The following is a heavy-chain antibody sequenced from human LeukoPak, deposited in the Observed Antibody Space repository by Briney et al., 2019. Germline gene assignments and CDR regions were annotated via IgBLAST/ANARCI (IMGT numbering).Heavy chain of an antibody. CDR1: GGSFSSGSYY. V-gene: IGHV4-61*01. CDR3: ARQDGYKLDY. D-gene: IGHD5-24*01. CDR2: IYYTGSA. J-gene: IGHJ4*02. Sequence: SETLSLTCTVSGGSFSSGSYYWSWIRQPPGKGLEWIGYIYYTGSANYNPSLKSRITISIDTSKNQFSLKLSSVTAADTAVYYCARQDGYKLDYWSQGTLVTVSS.